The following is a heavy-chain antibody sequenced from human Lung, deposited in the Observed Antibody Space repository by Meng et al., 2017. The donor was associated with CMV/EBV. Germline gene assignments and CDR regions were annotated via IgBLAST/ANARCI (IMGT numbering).Heavy chain of an antibody. D-gene: IGHD6-13*01. Sequence: SETLSLXCTVSGGSISSSSYYWGWIRQPPGQGLEWIGSIYYSGNTYYKPSLQSRVTITADTSKSQFSLELSSVTAADTAVYYCASLPKMGIATTGPHWGQGTXVNVYS. CDR1: GGSISSSSYY. V-gene: IGHV4-39*07. CDR3: ASLPKMGIATTGPH. J-gene: IGHJ4*02. CDR2: IYYSGNT.